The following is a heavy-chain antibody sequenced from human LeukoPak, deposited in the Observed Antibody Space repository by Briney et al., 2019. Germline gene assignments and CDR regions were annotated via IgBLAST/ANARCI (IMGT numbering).Heavy chain of an antibody. CDR3: ARGSGLRFLEWTRTYYFDY. J-gene: IGHJ4*02. CDR1: GGSFSGYY. CDR2: INHSGST. Sequence: SETLSLTCAVYGGSFSGYYWSWIRQPPGKGLEWIGEINHSGSTNYNPSLKSRVTISVDTSKNQFSLKLSSVTAADTAVYYCARGSGLRFLEWTRTYYFDYWGQGTLATVSS. V-gene: IGHV4-34*01. D-gene: IGHD3-3*01.